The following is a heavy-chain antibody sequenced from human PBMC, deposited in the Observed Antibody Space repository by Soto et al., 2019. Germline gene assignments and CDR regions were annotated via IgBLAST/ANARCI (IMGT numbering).Heavy chain of an antibody. CDR3: GVDESAGPFDI. Sequence: QVQLVESGGGFVRPGGSLRLSCAASGFTFSDYYMSWIRQAPGKGLESISYISSSGGTIHYADSVKGRFTISRDNAKNLLFLQMNSLRADDTAVYYCGVDESAGPFDIWGQGTMVTVSS. V-gene: IGHV3-11*01. D-gene: IGHD2-8*01. J-gene: IGHJ3*02. CDR2: ISSSGGTI. CDR1: GFTFSDYY.